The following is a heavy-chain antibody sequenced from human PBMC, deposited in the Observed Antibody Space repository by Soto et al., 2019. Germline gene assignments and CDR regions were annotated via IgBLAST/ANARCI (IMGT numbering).Heavy chain of an antibody. CDR3: ARDVLNWFDP. J-gene: IGHJ5*02. Sequence: PSETLSLTCTVSGGSISSGGYYWSWIRQHPGKGLERIGYIYYSGSTYYNPSLKSRVTISVDTSKNQFSLKLSSVTAADTAVYYCARDVLNWFDPWGQGTLVTVSS. CDR2: IYYSGST. V-gene: IGHV4-31*03. CDR1: GGSISSGGYY.